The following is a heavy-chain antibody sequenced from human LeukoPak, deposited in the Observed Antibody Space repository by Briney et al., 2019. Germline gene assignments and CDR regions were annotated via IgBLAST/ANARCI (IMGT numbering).Heavy chain of an antibody. J-gene: IGHJ5*02. Sequence: ASVNVSCKASGFRFTSFDVSWVRQAPGQGREWMGWISNYFGVTHYAEKFEDRVTMTIDTSTATAYMELRSLRYDDTAIYYCARDSDYSGNGNGDWFDPWGQGTVVTVSS. CDR1: GFRFTSFD. V-gene: IGHV1-18*04. D-gene: IGHD4-11*01. CDR2: ISNYFGVT. CDR3: ARDSDYSGNGNGDWFDP.